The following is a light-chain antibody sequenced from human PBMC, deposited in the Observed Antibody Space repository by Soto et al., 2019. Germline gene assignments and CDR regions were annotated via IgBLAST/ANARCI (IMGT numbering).Light chain of an antibody. V-gene: IGKV3-20*01. CDR2: GAS. J-gene: IGKJ2*01. CDR1: QSVISTY. CDR3: QQFGSSPTT. Sequence: LSQSPGTLSLSPGERATLSCTASQSVISTYLAWYQQQPGQAPRLLLYGASNRATGIPARFSGSGSGTDFTLTISRLEPEDFAVYFCQQFGSSPTTFGQGTKLDIK.